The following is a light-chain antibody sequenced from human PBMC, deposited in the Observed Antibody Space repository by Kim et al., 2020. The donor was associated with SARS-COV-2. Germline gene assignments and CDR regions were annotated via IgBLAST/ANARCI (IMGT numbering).Light chain of an antibody. V-gene: IGKV3-11*01. CDR1: QSVASY. Sequence: LSLYPAERATLSCRARQSVASYLAWYQQKPGQAPRLLIYDASKRATGIPARFRGSGSGTDFTLTIGTLEPEDSAVYYCQQRGNFGQGTRLEIK. J-gene: IGKJ5*01. CDR2: DAS. CDR3: QQRGN.